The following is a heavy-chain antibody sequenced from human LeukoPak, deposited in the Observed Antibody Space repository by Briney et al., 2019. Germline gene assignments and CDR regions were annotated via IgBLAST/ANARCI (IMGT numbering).Heavy chain of an antibody. D-gene: IGHD2-2*01. Sequence: ASVKVSCKASGGTFSSYAISWVRQAPGQGLEWMGGIIPIFGTANYAQKFQGRVTITADESTSTAYMELSSLRSEDTAVYYCAREVLGYCSSTSCRWGYGMDVWGKGTTVTVSS. CDR1: GGTFSSYA. J-gene: IGHJ6*04. V-gene: IGHV1-69*01. CDR3: AREVLGYCSSTSCRWGYGMDV. CDR2: IIPIFGTA.